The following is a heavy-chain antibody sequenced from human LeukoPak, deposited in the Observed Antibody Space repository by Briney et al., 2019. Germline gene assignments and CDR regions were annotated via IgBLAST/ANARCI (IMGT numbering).Heavy chain of an antibody. CDR1: GFSFKSYS. V-gene: IGHV3-21*06. CDR3: AKVQSDIVGAVFFSFDA. Sequence: KRGGSLRLSSGVSGFSFKSYSMNWGRQARGKGLEWVASILGSDSLMFYADCVKGRFMISRENSKTSLYLQMNSLRVEETAVYFCAKVQSDIVGAVFFSFDAWGPGTTVTVSS. D-gene: IGHD1-26*01. CDR2: ILGSDSLM. J-gene: IGHJ3*01.